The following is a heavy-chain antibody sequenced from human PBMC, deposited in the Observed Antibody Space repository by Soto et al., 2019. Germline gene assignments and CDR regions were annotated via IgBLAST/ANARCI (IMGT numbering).Heavy chain of an antibody. V-gene: IGHV3-33*01. CDR3: ARAHSSSWYIGENGMDV. CDR2: IWYDGSNK. CDR1: GFTFSSYG. Sequence: QVQLVESGGGVVQPGRSLRLSCAASGFTFSSYGMHWVRQAPGKGLEWVAVIWYDGSNKYYADSVKGRFTISRDNSKNPLYLQMNSLRAEDTAVYYCARAHSSSWYIGENGMDVWGQGTTVTVSS. J-gene: IGHJ6*02. D-gene: IGHD6-13*01.